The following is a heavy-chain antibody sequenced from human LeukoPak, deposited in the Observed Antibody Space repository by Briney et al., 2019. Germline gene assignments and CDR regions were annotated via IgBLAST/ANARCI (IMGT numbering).Heavy chain of an antibody. V-gene: IGHV4-59*01. CDR1: GGSISSYY. CDR3: ARDRGADYISALDI. D-gene: IGHD4-11*01. J-gene: IGHJ3*02. Sequence: PSETLSLTCTVSGGSISSYYWSWIRQPPGKGLEWIGYIYYSGSTNYNPSLKSRVTISVDTSKNQFSLKLSSVTAADTAVYNCARDRGADYISALDIWGQGTMVTVSS. CDR2: IYYSGST.